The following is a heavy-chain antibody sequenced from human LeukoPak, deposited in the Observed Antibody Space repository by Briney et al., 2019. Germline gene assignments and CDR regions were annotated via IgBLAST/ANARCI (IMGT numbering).Heavy chain of an antibody. V-gene: IGHV3-23*01. Sequence: GGSLRLSCAASGFTFNIYAMSWVRQAPEKGLEWVSAISETSRKTYYADPVKGRFTISRDNSKNTLYLQMNSLRAEDTAVYYCAKCFVGATTSNWFDPWGQGTLVTVSS. J-gene: IGHJ5*02. CDR3: AKCFVGATTSNWFDP. CDR1: GFTFNIYA. CDR2: ISETSRKT. D-gene: IGHD1-26*01.